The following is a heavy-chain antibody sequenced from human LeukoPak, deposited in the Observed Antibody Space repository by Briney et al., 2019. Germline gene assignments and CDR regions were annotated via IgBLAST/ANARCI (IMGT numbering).Heavy chain of an antibody. J-gene: IGHJ3*01. CDR1: GFTFSAYA. CDR2: ITGSGHVS. V-gene: IGHV3-23*01. CDR3: AKDPNGDFVGAFDS. D-gene: IGHD4-17*01. Sequence: GGSLRLSCAASGFTFSAYAMVWVRQAPGRGLEWVSGITGSGHVSYYADYVKDRFAISRDNSKNTLYLQMTSLRAEDAAIYYCAKDPNGDFVGAFDSWGQGTKVIVSS.